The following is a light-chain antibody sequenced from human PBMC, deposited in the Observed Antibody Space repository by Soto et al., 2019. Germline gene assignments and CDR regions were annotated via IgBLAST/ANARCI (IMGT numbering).Light chain of an antibody. J-gene: IGKJ2*01. Sequence: DIQLTQSPSFLSASVGDRVTITCRVSQGVSSYFAWYQQKPGRAPKLLIYAASTLQSGVPSRFSGSGSGTEFTLTISSLQPEDFATYYCQQLNSYPRAFGQGTKLEIK. CDR2: AAS. CDR3: QQLNSYPRA. CDR1: QGVSSY. V-gene: IGKV1-9*01.